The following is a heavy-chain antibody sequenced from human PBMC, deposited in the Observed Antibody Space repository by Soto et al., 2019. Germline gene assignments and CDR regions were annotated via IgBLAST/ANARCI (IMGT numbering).Heavy chain of an antibody. CDR1: GFSLTNGRMG. CDR2: FFSDAER. CDR3: ARMDGDYNYYGLDV. Sequence: SGPTLVNPTETLTLACSVSGFSLTNGRMGVSWIRQPPGKALEWLAHFFSDAERSYSTSMQSRLNMYKDSSGSQVVLTMTNMAPADTATYFCARMDGDYNYYGLDVWGHGIAVTVSS. D-gene: IGHD4-17*01. J-gene: IGHJ6*02. V-gene: IGHV2-26*01.